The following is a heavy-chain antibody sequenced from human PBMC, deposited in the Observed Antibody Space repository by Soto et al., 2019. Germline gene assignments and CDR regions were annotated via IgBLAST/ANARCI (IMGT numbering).Heavy chain of an antibody. CDR2: IYTSGST. Sequence: SETLSLTCTVSGGSISSYYWSWIRQPAGKGLEWIGRIYTSGSTNYNPSLKSRVTMSVDTSKNQFSLKLSSVTAADTAAYYRARDVYYDYVWGSYRSNYYYYYGMDVWGQGTTVTVSS. CDR1: GGSISSYY. J-gene: IGHJ6*02. D-gene: IGHD3-16*02. CDR3: ARDVYYDYVWGSYRSNYYYYYGMDV. V-gene: IGHV4-4*07.